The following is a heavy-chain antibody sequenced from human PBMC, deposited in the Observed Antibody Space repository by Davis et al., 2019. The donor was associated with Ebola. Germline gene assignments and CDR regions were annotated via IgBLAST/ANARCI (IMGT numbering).Heavy chain of an antibody. V-gene: IGHV1-18*01. J-gene: IGHJ6*04. CDR3: ARDLATSSGAHFFYFGMDV. D-gene: IGHD3-10*01. CDR1: GYTFSNYG. Sequence: AASVKVSCKASGYTFSNYGISWVRQAPGQGLEWMGWISGYEDNTNYAPRFQGRIILTKNRATSTVYMELRSLTSDDTAVYYCARDLATSSGAHFFYFGMDVWGEGTSVAVSS. CDR2: ISGYEDNT.